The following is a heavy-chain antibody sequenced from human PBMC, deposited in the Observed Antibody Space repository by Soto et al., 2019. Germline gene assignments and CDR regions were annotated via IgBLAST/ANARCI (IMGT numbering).Heavy chain of an antibody. CDR1: GFTVSSYG. CDR3: ANDRLFLAVGYHMLPHQDYYYYYMDV. V-gene: IGHV3-30*18. Sequence: GGSLRLSCAASGFTVSSYGMHWVRQAPGKGLEWVAVISYDGSNKYYADSVKGRFTISRDNSKNTLYLQMNSLRAEDTAAYYCANDRLFLAVGYHMLPHQDYYYYYMDVRGKGTTVTVSS. D-gene: IGHD5-18*01. CDR2: ISYDGSNK. J-gene: IGHJ6*03.